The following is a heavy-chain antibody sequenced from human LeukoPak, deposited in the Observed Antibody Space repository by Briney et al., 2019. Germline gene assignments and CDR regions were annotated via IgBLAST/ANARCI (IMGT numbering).Heavy chain of an antibody. J-gene: IGHJ5*02. CDR2: IIPIFGTA. V-gene: IGHV1-69*13. CDR3: ARDIVVVTAASPRGWFDP. Sequence: ASVTVSFKASAGTFTIYAISWVRQPPGQGLEWMGGIIPIFGTANYAQKFQGRVTITADESTSTAYMELSSLRSEDTAVYYCARDIVVVTAASPRGWFDPWGQGTLVTVSS. D-gene: IGHD2-2*01. CDR1: AGTFTIYA.